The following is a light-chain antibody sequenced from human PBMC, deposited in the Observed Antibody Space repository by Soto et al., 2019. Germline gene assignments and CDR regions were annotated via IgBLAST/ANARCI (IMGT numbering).Light chain of an antibody. J-gene: IGKJ4*01. V-gene: IGKV3-20*01. CDR3: QHYGVSAP. CDR2: DAS. Sequence: EIVLTQSPGTLSLSPGERAALSCRASQSVSNNFLAWYQQKPGQAPRLLIYDASVRLTGIPDRFRGSGSGTDFTLTIIRLELEDFAVYYCQHYGVSAPFGGGTKVDIK. CDR1: QSVSNNF.